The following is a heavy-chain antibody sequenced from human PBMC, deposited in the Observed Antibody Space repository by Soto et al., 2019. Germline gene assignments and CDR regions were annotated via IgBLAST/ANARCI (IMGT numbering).Heavy chain of an antibody. J-gene: IGHJ4*02. Sequence: QVQLQESGPGLVKPSETLSLTCTVSGGSISSYYWSWVRQPPGKGLEWIGYIYYSGSTNYNPSLKSRVTIPVDTSKNQFSLKLSSVTAADTAVYYCARDNGYSYGYLLDHWGQGTLVTVSS. D-gene: IGHD5-18*01. CDR3: ARDNGYSYGYLLDH. CDR1: GGSISSYY. CDR2: IYYSGST. V-gene: IGHV4-59*01.